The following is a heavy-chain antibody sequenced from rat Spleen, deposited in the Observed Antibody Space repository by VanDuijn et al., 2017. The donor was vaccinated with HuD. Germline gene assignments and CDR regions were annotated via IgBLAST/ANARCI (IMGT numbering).Heavy chain of an antibody. J-gene: IGHJ2*01. CDR1: GLSLTSNS. CDR3: ARGSAFFEY. Sequence: QVQLKESGPGLVQPSQTLSLTCTVSGLSLTSNSVSWIRQPPGKGLEWMGVIWSHGGTDYNSAIKSRLSISRDTSKSQVFLKKKNSETEGKAQLFCARGSAFFEYWGQGVMVTVSP. CDR2: IWSHGGT. D-gene: IGHD3-1*01. V-gene: IGHV2-47*01.